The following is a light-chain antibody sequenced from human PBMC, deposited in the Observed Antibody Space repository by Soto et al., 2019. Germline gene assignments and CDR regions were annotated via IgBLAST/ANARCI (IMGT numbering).Light chain of an antibody. CDR1: HSIDNY. Sequence: DIQMTQSPSSLSASVGDRVTITCRASHSIDNYLNWYQQKSGKAPQVLIYSASHLQSGVPSRFSGGGYGTDFILTISSLQPEDSAIYFCQQSITPPLTFGGGTKVEIK. J-gene: IGKJ4*01. CDR3: QQSITPPLT. V-gene: IGKV1-39*01. CDR2: SAS.